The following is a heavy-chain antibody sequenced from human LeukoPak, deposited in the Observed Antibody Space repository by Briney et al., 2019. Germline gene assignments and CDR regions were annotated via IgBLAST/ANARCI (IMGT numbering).Heavy chain of an antibody. CDR3: ARGGASSRYFGY. CDR1: GGSISGRF. D-gene: IGHD1-26*01. CDR2: VSYSGDT. V-gene: IGHV4-59*11. J-gene: IGHJ4*02. Sequence: PSETLSLTCTVSGGSISGRFWSWIRQPPGKGLEWIGFVSYSGDTNYSPSFNGRVTISLDTSKSQFSLNLNSVTAADTAVYFCARGGASSRYFGYWGQGTLVTVSS.